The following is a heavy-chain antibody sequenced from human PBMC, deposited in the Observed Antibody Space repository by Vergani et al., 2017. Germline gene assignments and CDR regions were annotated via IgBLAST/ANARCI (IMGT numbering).Heavy chain of an antibody. CDR2: ISSSSSTI. Sequence: EVQLVESGGGLVQPGGSLRLSCAASGFTFSSYSMNWVRQAPGKGLEWVSYISSSSSTIYYADSVKGRFTISRDNAKNSLYLQMNSLRAEDTAVYYCARAAAGNWFDPWGQGTLVTVSS. J-gene: IGHJ5*02. V-gene: IGHV3-48*04. CDR1: GFTFSSYS. CDR3: ARAAAGNWFDP. D-gene: IGHD6-13*01.